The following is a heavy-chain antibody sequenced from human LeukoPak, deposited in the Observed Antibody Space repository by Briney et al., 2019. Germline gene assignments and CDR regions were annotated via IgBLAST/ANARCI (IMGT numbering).Heavy chain of an antibody. CDR3: ARVDTAMVNWVIDY. CDR2: INHSGST. Sequence: SETLSLTCAVYGVSFSGYYWSWIRQPPGKGLEWIGEINHSGSTNYNPSLKSRVTISVDTSKNQFSLKLSSVTAADTAVYYCARVDTAMVNWVIDYWGQGTLVTVSS. CDR1: GVSFSGYY. J-gene: IGHJ4*02. D-gene: IGHD5-18*01. V-gene: IGHV4-34*01.